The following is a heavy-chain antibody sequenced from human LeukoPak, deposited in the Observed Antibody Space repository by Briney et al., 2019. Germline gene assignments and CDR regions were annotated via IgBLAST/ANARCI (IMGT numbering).Heavy chain of an antibody. D-gene: IGHD6-19*01. CDR3: ARDRLYSSGTLFDY. Sequence: QASDTLSLTCTVSGGSINYYYWSWVRQAPGKGPEWLSVIYSGGSTYYADSVKGRFTISRDNSKNTLYLQMNSLRAEDTAVYYCARDRLYSSGTLFDYWGQGTLVTVSS. J-gene: IGHJ4*02. V-gene: IGHV3-66*01. CDR1: GGSINYYY. CDR2: IYSGGST.